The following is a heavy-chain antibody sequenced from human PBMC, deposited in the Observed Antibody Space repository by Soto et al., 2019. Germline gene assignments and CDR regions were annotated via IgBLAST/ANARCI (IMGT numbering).Heavy chain of an antibody. D-gene: IGHD2-15*01. CDR1: GYTFTSYG. V-gene: IGHV1-18*01. CDR3: ARDGPSNVVVVAATKQDFDY. Sequence: QVQLVQSGAEVKKPGASVKVSCKASGYTFTSYGISWVRQAPGQGLEWMGWISAYNGNTNYAQKLQGRVTMTTDTSTSTAYMELRSLRSDDTAVYYCARDGPSNVVVVAATKQDFDYWGQGTLVTVSS. CDR2: ISAYNGNT. J-gene: IGHJ4*02.